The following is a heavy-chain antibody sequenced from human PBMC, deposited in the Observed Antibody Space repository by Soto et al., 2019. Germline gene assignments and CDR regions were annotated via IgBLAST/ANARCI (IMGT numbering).Heavy chain of an antibody. CDR1: GFTFSSYD. Sequence: EVQLVESGGGLVQPGGSLRLSCAASGFTFSSYDMHWVRQATGKGLEWVSAIGTAGDTDYPGSVKGRFTISRENAKTSLYLQMNSLRAGDTAVYYCARAYGDYVVDYYGMDVWGQGTTVTVSS. CDR2: IGTAGDT. J-gene: IGHJ6*02. V-gene: IGHV3-13*04. D-gene: IGHD4-17*01. CDR3: ARAYGDYVVDYYGMDV.